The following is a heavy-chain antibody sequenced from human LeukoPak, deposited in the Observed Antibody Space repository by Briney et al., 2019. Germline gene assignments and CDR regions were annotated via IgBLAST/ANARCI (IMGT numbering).Heavy chain of an antibody. CDR2: IYYDGTT. J-gene: IGHJ4*02. D-gene: IGHD3-22*01. CDR1: GGSIGSRIYY. CDR3: ARDPSMNYYDISGYPFFDY. V-gene: IGHV4-39*07. Sequence: SETLSLTCTVSGGSIGSRIYYWDWIRQSPGKGLEWIGSIYYDGTTYDNPSLKSRVTISVDTSKNQFSLKLSSVTAADTAVYYCARDPSMNYYDISGYPFFDYWGQGTLVTVSS.